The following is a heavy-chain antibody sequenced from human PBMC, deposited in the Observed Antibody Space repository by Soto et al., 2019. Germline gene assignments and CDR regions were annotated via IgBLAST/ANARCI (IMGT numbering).Heavy chain of an antibody. J-gene: IGHJ6*02. CDR1: GVSISSGGYY. Sequence: SETLSLTCTVSGVSISSGGYYWGWIRQHPGKGLEWIGNIYYSGRTYYNPSLKSRVIMSVDTSKNHFSLKLSSVTAADTAMYYCARDRPDYSSGWYKGNYYYYGMDVWGQGTTVTVSS. V-gene: IGHV4-31*03. CDR2: IYYSGRT. D-gene: IGHD6-19*01. CDR3: ARDRPDYSSGWYKGNYYYYGMDV.